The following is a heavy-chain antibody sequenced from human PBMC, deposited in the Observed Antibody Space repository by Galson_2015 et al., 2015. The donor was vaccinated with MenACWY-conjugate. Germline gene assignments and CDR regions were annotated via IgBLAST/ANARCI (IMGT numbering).Heavy chain of an antibody. J-gene: IGHJ5*02. CDR1: GGSITNYY. Sequence: ETLSLTCTVSGGSITNYYWSWIRQPPGKGLEWIGFIYYTGSTNYNPSLMSRVTISLDTSKNHASLNLNSVTAADTAVYYCARHRGATTKKFDPWGQGTLVTVSS. CDR2: IYYTGST. V-gene: IGHV4-59*08. CDR3: ARHRGATTKKFDP. D-gene: IGHD1-1*01.